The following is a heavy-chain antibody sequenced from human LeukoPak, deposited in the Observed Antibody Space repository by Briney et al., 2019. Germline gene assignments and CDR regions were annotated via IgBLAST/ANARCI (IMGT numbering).Heavy chain of an antibody. J-gene: IGHJ4*02. D-gene: IGHD3-22*01. CDR2: IRQDGNEK. V-gene: IGHV3-7*01. CDR3: ARDDPYYYDSSGYYPWPY. Sequence: GGSLRLSCAASGFTFSGYWMSWVRQAPGKGLEWVASIRQDGNEKHYVDSVKGRFTISRDNAKNSLYLQMNSLRAEDTAVYYCARDDPYYYDSSGYYPWPYWGQGTLVTVSS. CDR1: GFTFSGYW.